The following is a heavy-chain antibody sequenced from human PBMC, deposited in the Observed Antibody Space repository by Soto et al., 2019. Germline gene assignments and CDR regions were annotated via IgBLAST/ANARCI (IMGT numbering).Heavy chain of an antibody. D-gene: IGHD4-17*01. J-gene: IGHJ4*02. CDR1: GFSFSTYG. Sequence: QVQLVESGGGVVQPGRSLRLSCAASGFSFSTYGMHWVRQAPGKGLEWLALIYFDGSNKYYADSVKGRFTISRDNSKNTLYLQMSSLRAEDTAVYYCARVGGTVTSDYWGQGTLGTVSS. V-gene: IGHV3-33*01. CDR2: IYFDGSNK. CDR3: ARVGGTVTSDY.